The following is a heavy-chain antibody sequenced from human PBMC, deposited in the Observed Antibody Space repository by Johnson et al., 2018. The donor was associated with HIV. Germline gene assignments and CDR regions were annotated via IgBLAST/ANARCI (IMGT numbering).Heavy chain of an antibody. Sequence: VLLVESGGGVVQPGRSLRLSCAASGFTFSSYGMHWVRQAPGKGLEWVAVISYDGSNKYYADSVKGRFTISRDNSKNTLYLQMNSLRAEDTAVYYCAKWTRDGYNYVHAFDIWGQGTMVTVSS. D-gene: IGHD5-24*01. J-gene: IGHJ3*02. CDR3: AKWTRDGYNYVHAFDI. CDR1: GFTFSSYG. CDR2: ISYDGSNK. V-gene: IGHV3-30*18.